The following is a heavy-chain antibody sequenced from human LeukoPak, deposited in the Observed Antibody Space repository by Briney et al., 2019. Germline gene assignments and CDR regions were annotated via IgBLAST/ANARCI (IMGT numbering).Heavy chain of an antibody. CDR1: GFTLSGSD. V-gene: IGHV3-13*01. J-gene: IGHJ4*02. CDR3: ARGRRDGYNFAFDC. CDR2: IDTAGNT. D-gene: IGHD5-24*01. Sequence: GGSLRLSCAASGFTLSGSDMHWVRQATGKGLEWVSAIDTAGNTFYADSVKGRFTISRENAENSLFLQMNSLRAGDTAVYYCARGRRDGYNFAFDCWGQGTLVTVSS.